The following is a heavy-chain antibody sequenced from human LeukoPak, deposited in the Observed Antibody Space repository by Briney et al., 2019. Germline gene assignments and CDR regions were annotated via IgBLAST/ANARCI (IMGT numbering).Heavy chain of an antibody. J-gene: IGHJ5*02. Sequence: SETLPLTCTGSGGSIRSYYWSWIRQPPGKGLEWIGYIHYSGSTKYNPSLRSRVTISVDTSKNQFSLKMSSVTAADTAVYYCARHLASWFDPWGQGTLVTVSS. CDR1: GGSIRSYY. CDR3: ARHLASWFDP. CDR2: IHYSGST. V-gene: IGHV4-59*08.